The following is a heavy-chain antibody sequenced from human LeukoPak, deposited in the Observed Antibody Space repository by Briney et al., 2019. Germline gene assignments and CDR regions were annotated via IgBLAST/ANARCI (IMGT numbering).Heavy chain of an antibody. D-gene: IGHD4-17*01. V-gene: IGHV4-61*02. J-gene: IGHJ4*02. CDR1: GGSISSGSYS. Sequence: SQTLSLTPTVSGGSISSGSYSWSCIRQPAGKGLEWIGRIYTSGGTNYNPALKCRVTISVDTSKNQFSLKLSSVTAADTAVYYCASGDYGDYSYWGQGTLVTVSS. CDR2: IYTSGGT. CDR3: ASGDYGDYSY.